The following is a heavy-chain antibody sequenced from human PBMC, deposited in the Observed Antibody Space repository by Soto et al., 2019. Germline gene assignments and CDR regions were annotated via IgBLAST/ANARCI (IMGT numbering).Heavy chain of an antibody. D-gene: IGHD5-12*01. CDR2: IYSGGST. CDR1: GFTVSSYY. Sequence: GGSLRLSCAASGFTVSSYYMSWVRQAPGKGLEWVSIIYSGGSTYYADSVKGRFIISRDNSKNTLYLQMNSLRAEDTAVYYCARGRRLRLLDYWGQGTLVTVSS. V-gene: IGHV3-66*01. J-gene: IGHJ4*02. CDR3: ARGRRLRLLDY.